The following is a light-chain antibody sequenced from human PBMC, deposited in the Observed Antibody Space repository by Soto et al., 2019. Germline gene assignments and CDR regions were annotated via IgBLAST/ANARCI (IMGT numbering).Light chain of an antibody. V-gene: IGKV1-33*01. Sequence: DIQMTQSPSSLSASVGDRVTITCQASQDISNYLKWYQQKPGKAPKLLIYEASNLETGVPSTFSGSGSGTDFTFTISSLQPEDTATHYCQQYDNLPYTFGQGTKLEIK. CDR2: EAS. CDR1: QDISNY. CDR3: QQYDNLPYT. J-gene: IGKJ2*01.